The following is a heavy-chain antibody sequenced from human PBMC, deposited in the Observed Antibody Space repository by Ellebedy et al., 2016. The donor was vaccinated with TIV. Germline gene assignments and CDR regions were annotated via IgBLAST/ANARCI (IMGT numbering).Heavy chain of an antibody. Sequence: GESLKISCVGSGFSFRSYWMSWVRQAPGKGLEWVANMRQDGGDKYYVDSVKGRFTISRDNAKSLLFLQMNSLRAEDTSVYYCATDGSYGDYRSPAHAFVIWGQGTMVTVSS. D-gene: IGHD4-17*01. J-gene: IGHJ3*02. V-gene: IGHV3-7*01. CDR3: ATDGSYGDYRSPAHAFVI. CDR1: GFSFRSYW. CDR2: MRQDGGDK.